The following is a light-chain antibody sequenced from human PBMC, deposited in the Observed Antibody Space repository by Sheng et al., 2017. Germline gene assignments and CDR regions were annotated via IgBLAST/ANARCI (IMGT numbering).Light chain of an antibody. CDR3: AAWDSSLSAYV. CDR2: NDY. Sequence: QSVLTQAPSASGTPGQRVTFSCSGSNSNVGRDNVYWFQQLPGSAPRLLIYNDYHRPSGVPDRFSGSKSGTSASLAISGLRSEDEADYYCAAWDSSLSAYVFGLGPRSTVL. V-gene: IGLV1-47*02. J-gene: IGLJ1*01. CDR1: NSNVGRDN.